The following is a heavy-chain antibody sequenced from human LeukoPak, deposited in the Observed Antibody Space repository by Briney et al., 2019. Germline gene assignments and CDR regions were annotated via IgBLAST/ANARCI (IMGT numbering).Heavy chain of an antibody. CDR1: GFTFSSYW. J-gene: IGHJ4*02. CDR3: VSFGGLRLGELSLQDY. D-gene: IGHD3-16*02. V-gene: IGHV3-74*01. Sequence: PGGSLRLSCAASGFTFSSYWMHWVRQAPGKGLVWVSRINSDGSSTSYADSVKGRFTISRDNAKNTLYLQMNSLRAEDTAVYYCVSFGGLRLGELSLQDYWGQGTLVTVSS. CDR2: INSDGSST.